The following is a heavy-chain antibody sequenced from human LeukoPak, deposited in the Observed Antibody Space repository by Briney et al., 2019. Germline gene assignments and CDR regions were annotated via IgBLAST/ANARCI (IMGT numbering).Heavy chain of an antibody. CDR2: ISGSGGST. CDR3: AKPLRVMVRGAVDY. V-gene: IGHV3-23*01. CDR1: GFTFSSYA. J-gene: IGHJ4*02. D-gene: IGHD3-10*01. Sequence: GGSLRLSCAASGFTFSSYAMSWVRQAPGKGLEWVSAISGSGGSTYYADSVKGRFTISRDNSKNTLYLRMNSLRAEDTAVYYCAKPLRVMVRGAVDYWGQGTLVTVSS.